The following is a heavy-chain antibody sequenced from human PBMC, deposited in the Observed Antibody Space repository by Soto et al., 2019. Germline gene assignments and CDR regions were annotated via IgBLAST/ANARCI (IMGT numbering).Heavy chain of an antibody. J-gene: IGHJ6*02. V-gene: IGHV3-21*01. CDR3: AKELHDDAMDV. CDR2: MSSSGHYI. Sequence: PGGSLRLSCAASGLTLSSHTVYWVRQAPGKGLEWVSSMSSSGHYIYYAESVKGRFTISRDNAKDSVSLQMNSLRAEDTAVYYCAKELHDDAMDVWGRGTTVTVSS. CDR1: GLTLSSHT. D-gene: IGHD1-1*01.